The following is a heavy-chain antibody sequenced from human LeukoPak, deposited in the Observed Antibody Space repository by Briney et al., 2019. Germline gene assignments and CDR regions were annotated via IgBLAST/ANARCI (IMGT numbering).Heavy chain of an antibody. CDR3: ARDPTLVDTAMAPQAFGMDV. V-gene: IGHV3-74*01. Sequence: PGGSLRLSCAASGFTFSSYWMHWVRQAPGKGLVWVSRINSDGSSTSYADSVKGRFTISRDNAKNTLYLQMNSLRAEDTAVYCCARDPTLVDTAMAPQAFGMDVWGQGTTVTVSS. CDR1: GFTFSSYW. D-gene: IGHD5-18*01. J-gene: IGHJ6*02. CDR2: INSDGSST.